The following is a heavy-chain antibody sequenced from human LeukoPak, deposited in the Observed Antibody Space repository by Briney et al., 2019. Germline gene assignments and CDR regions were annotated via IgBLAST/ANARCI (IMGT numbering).Heavy chain of an antibody. CDR1: GGSISSGGYY. V-gene: IGHV4-31*03. D-gene: IGHD3-22*01. J-gene: IGHJ3*02. CDR3: ARGRIVVVPNAFDI. Sequence: PSETLSLTCTVSGGSISSGGYYWSWIRQHPGKGLECIGYIYYSGSTYYNPSLKSRVTIPVDTSKNQFSLKLSSVAAADTAVYYCARGRIVVVPNAFDIWGQGTMVTVSS. CDR2: IYYSGST.